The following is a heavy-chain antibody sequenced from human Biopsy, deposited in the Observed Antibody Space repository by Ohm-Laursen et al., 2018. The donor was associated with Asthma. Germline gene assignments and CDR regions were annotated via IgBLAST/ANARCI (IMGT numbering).Heavy chain of an antibody. J-gene: IGHJ6*02. CDR1: GGPLRGYV. D-gene: IGHD1-14*01. CDR3: ASGPEWSGLDV. Sequence: SDTLSLTWPLSGGPLRGYVWAWIRQPPGKGLEWIGEIPQGGATADNPSVKRRVTISMDPSKSQFYLSLRSMTAADTAVYYCASGPEWSGLDVWGQGTTVTVSS. CDR2: IPQGGAT. V-gene: IGHV4-34*01.